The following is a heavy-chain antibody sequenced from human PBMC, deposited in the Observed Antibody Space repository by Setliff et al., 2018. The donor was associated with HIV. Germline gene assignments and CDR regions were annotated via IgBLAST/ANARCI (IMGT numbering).Heavy chain of an antibody. J-gene: IGHJ6*03. D-gene: IGHD1-26*01. V-gene: IGHV3-9*01. Sequence: GGSLRLSCAASGFIFDDYAMHWVRQPPGKGLEWVSGISWNSSTSYGDSVKGRFAISRDNAKKSLYLQMNSLRVEDTAVYYCARIVRWELVATSTFFYYYMDVWGKGTTVTVSS. CDR1: GFIFDDYA. CDR3: ARIVRWELVATSTFFYYYMDV. CDR2: ISWNSST.